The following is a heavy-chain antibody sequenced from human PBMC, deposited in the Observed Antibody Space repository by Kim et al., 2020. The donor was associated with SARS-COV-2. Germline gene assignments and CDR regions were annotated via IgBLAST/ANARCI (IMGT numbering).Heavy chain of an antibody. V-gene: IGHV1-2*02. D-gene: IGHD3-10*01. CDR2: ININSGGT. Sequence: AAVKVSCKASGYTFTGYYMHWVRQAPGQGLEWRGWININSGGTNYAQKFQGMVTMTRDTSISTAYMELSRQRSDDTAVYYCPTERGLYVSWRYWLFDY. CDR1: GYTFTGYY. J-gene: IGHJ4*01. CDR3: PTERGLYVSWRYWLFDY.